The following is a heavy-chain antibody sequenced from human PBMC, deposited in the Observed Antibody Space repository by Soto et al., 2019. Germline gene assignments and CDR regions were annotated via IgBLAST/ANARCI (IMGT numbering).Heavy chain of an antibody. J-gene: IGHJ6*02. Sequence: ASVKVSCKASGGTFSSYAISWVRQAPGQGLEWMGGIIPIFGTANYAQKFQGRVTITADESTSTAYMELSSLRSEDTAVYYCARKVVPAAMRYYYYGMDVWGQGTTVTV. CDR1: GGTFSSYA. CDR2: IIPIFGTA. CDR3: ARKVVPAAMRYYYYGMDV. V-gene: IGHV1-69*13. D-gene: IGHD2-2*01.